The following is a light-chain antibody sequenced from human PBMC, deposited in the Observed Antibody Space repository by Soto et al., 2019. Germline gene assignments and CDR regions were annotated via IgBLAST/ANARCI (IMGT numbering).Light chain of an antibody. CDR2: EGS. CDR1: SSDIGAYDY. J-gene: IGLJ3*02. Sequence: QSALTQPASVSGSPGQSITISCTGTSSDIGAYDYVSWYQQRPGKAPKLMIYEGSKRPSGVSNRFSGSKSGNTASLTISGLQAEDEADYYCCSYAGSSWVFGGGTKLTVL. CDR3: CSYAGSSWV. V-gene: IGLV2-23*01.